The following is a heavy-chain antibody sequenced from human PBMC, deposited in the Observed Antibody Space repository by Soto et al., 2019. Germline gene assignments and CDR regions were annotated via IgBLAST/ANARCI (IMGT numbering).Heavy chain of an antibody. V-gene: IGHV4-59*02. CDR2: IYSSGTT. J-gene: IGHJ4*02. CDR1: GGSGSGYH. CDR3: ARGQTNIWYFDH. Sequence: QVQLQESGPRLVKPSETLSLTCTVSGGSGSGYHWNWVRQPPGKRLEWIGHIYSSGTTNYNPSLKSRIAISIDTSKHQFSLKMSSVTAADTAVYYCARGQTNIWYFDHWGQGTLVTVSS.